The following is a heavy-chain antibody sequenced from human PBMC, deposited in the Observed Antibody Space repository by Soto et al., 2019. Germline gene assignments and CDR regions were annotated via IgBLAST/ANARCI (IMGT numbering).Heavy chain of an antibody. CDR1: GGSISSGDYY. CDR2: IYYSGST. Sequence: SETLSLTCTVSGGSISSGDYYWSWIRQPPGKGLEWIGYIYYSGSTYYNPSLKSRVTISVDTSKNQFSLKLSSVTAADTAVYYCAGFYGGSHNWFDPWGQGTLVTVSS. V-gene: IGHV4-30-4*01. D-gene: IGHD2-15*01. J-gene: IGHJ5*02. CDR3: AGFYGGSHNWFDP.